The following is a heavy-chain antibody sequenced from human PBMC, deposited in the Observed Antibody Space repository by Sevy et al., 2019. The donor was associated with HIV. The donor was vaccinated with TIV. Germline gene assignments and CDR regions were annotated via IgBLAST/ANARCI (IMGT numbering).Heavy chain of an antibody. J-gene: IGHJ4*02. CDR2: ISGSGGST. CDR3: AGIFGDLFDY. V-gene: IGHV3-23*01. Sequence: GGSLRLSCAASGFTFSSYTMNWVRQAPGKGLEWVSDISGSGGSTYYADSVKGRFTISRDNSKNTLYLQMNSLRAEDTAVYYCAGIFGDLFDYWGQGTLVTVSS. CDR1: GFTFSSYT. D-gene: IGHD3-3*01.